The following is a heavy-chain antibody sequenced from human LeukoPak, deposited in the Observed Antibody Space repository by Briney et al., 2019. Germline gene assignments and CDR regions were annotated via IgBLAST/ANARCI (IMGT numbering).Heavy chain of an antibody. V-gene: IGHV5-51*01. D-gene: IGHD2-21*01. CDR2: IYPGDSDT. CDR3: ARRNDWYFDL. Sequence: GESLKISCKGSGYSFASYCIGWVRQMPRKGLEWMGIIYPGDSDTRYSPSFQGQVTISADKSISTAYLQWSSLKASDTAMYYCARRNDWYFDLWGRGTLVTVSS. CDR1: GYSFASYC. J-gene: IGHJ2*01.